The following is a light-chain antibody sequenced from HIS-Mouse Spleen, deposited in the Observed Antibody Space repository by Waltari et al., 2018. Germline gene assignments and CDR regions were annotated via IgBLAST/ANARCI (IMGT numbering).Light chain of an antibody. J-gene: IGLJ3*02. CDR3: AAWDDSLSGPV. V-gene: IGLV1-47*01. CDR2: RNN. CDR1: SSNIGSNY. Sequence: QSVLTQPPSASGTPGQRVTISCSGSSSNIGSNYVYWYQQLPGTAPNLLIYRNNPRTHGFPYRFSGSKSGTSASLATSGLRSEDEADYYCAAWDDSLSGPVFGGGTKLTVL.